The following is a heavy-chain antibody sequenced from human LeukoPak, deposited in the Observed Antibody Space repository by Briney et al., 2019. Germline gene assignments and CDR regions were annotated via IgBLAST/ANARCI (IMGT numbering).Heavy chain of an antibody. V-gene: IGHV3-48*02. CDR2: ISSSSSTI. D-gene: IGHD4-17*01. Sequence: PGGSLRLSCAASGFTFSNYSMNWVRQAPGKGLEWVSYISSSSSTIYYADSVKGRFTISRDNAKNSLYLQMNSLTDEDTAVYYCARVRAVTTFRDAFDIWGQGTMVTVSS. CDR1: GFTFSNYS. J-gene: IGHJ3*02. CDR3: ARVRAVTTFRDAFDI.